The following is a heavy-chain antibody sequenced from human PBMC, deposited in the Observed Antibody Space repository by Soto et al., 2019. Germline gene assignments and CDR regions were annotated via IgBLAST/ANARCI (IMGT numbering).Heavy chain of an antibody. J-gene: IGHJ4*02. CDR1: GYTFTSYG. V-gene: IGHV1-18*01. CDR3: ARDSVRYCSGGSCYDFEY. Sequence: ASVKVSCKASGYTFTSYGISWVRQAPGQGLEWMGWISAYNGNTNYAQKLQGRVTMTTDTSTSTAYMELRSLRSDDTAVYYCARDSVRYCSGGSCYDFEYWGQGTLVTVSS. D-gene: IGHD2-15*01. CDR2: ISAYNGNT.